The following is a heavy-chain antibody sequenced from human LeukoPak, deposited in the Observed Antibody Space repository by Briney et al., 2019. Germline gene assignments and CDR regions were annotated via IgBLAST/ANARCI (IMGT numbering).Heavy chain of an antibody. V-gene: IGHV1-18*01. CDR2: LGIRNGNT. CDR1: GYTFTNDG. D-gene: IGHD2-21*01. Sequence: ASVKVSCKASGYTFTNDGVSWVRQAHAQGLGGGGGLGIRNGNTHSAPKFQGRVTMTTDTSTSTAYTELRSLTSDDTAVYYCARDERAVTAGGEYYFDYWGQGTLVTVSS. J-gene: IGHJ4*02. CDR3: ARDERAVTAGGEYYFDY.